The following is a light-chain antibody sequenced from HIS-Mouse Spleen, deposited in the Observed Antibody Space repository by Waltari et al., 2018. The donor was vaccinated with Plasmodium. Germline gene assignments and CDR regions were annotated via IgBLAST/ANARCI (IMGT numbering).Light chain of an antibody. V-gene: IGKV4-1*01. CDR3: QQYYSTPYT. J-gene: IGKJ2*01. Sequence: DIVMTQSPDSLAVSLGERATINCKSSQSVLYSSNNKNDLAWYQQKPGQPPQLLIYWASTRESVVPDRFSGSGSGTDFTLTISSLQAEDVAVYYCQQYYSTPYTFGQGTKLEIK. CDR1: QSVLYSSNNKND. CDR2: WAS.